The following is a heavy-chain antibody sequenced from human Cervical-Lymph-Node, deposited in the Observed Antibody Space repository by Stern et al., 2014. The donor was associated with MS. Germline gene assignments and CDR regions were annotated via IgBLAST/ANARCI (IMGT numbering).Heavy chain of an antibody. CDR2: IYYSGST. CDR1: GGSVSSGSYY. V-gene: IGHV4-61*01. D-gene: IGHD6-13*01. Sequence: QVQLQESGPGLVKPSETLSLTCTVSGGSVSSGSYYWSWIRQPPGKGLEWIGYIYYSGSTNYNPSLKSRVTISVDTSKIQFSLKLSSVTAADTAVYYCARDHSSSWYEHWGQGTLVTVSS. CDR3: ARDHSSSWYEH. J-gene: IGHJ1*01.